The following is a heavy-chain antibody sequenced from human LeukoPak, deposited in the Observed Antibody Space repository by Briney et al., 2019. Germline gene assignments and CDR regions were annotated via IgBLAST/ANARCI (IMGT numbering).Heavy chain of an antibody. CDR3: ARDGSSAFDY. CDR2: INHSGST. Sequence: SETLSLTCAVYGGSFSGYYWSGIRQPPRKGLEWIGEINHSGSTNYNPSLKSRVTISVDTSKNQFSLKLSSVTAADTAVYYCARDGSSAFDYWGQGTLVTVSS. J-gene: IGHJ4*02. CDR1: GGSFSGYY. D-gene: IGHD6-6*01. V-gene: IGHV4-34*01.